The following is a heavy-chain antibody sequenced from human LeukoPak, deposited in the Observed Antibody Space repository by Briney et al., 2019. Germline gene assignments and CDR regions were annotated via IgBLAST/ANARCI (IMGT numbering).Heavy chain of an antibody. J-gene: IGHJ3*02. V-gene: IGHV3-7*01. Sequence: GVLRLSCAASGFTFSSYWMSWVRQAPGKGLEWVANIRQDGSEKYYVDSVKGRFTISRDNAKNSLYLQMNSLRAEDTAVYYCARVLLWDAFDIWGQGTMVTVSS. CDR2: IRQDGSEK. CDR1: GFTFSSYW. D-gene: IGHD3-10*01. CDR3: ARVLLWDAFDI.